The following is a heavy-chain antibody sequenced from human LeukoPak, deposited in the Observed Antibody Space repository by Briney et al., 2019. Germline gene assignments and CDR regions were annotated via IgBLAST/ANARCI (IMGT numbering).Heavy chain of an antibody. Sequence: SETLSLTCTVSGGSISSGGYYWSWIRQHPGKGLEWIGYIYYSGSTYYNPSLKSRVTISVDTSKNQFSLKLSSVTAADTAVYYCASTTDIVVVPAARARFDYWGQGTLVTVSS. V-gene: IGHV4-31*03. J-gene: IGHJ4*02. CDR2: IYYSGST. D-gene: IGHD2-2*01. CDR1: GGSISSGGYY. CDR3: ASTTDIVVVPAARARFDY.